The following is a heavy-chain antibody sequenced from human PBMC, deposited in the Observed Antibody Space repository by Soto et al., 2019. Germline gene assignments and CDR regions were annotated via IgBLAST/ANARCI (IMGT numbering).Heavy chain of an antibody. Sequence: SETLSLTCTVSGGSISGYYWSWIRQPPVDGLEFVGNIHYTFGPKYNPSLKSRFTVSLYTSRNHFSLKLSSVTAADTAVYYCAIHIVKWGFDIWGPGTMVTVSS. CDR3: AIHIVKWGFDI. J-gene: IGHJ3*02. D-gene: IGHD3-16*02. CDR1: GGSISGYY. CDR2: IHYTFGP. V-gene: IGHV4-59*08.